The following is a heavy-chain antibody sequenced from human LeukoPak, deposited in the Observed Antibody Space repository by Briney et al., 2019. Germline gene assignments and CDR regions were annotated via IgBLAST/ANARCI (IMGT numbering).Heavy chain of an antibody. CDR1: GRSMSSSSYY. CDR3: ARGYDFWSGYYFDY. J-gene: IGHJ4*02. CDR2: MYYTQST. D-gene: IGHD3-3*01. Sequence: PSETLSLTRTVSGRSMSSSSYYCGWTRQPPGKGLEWFGLMYYTQSTHYNPSPKSRVTISVDTSKNQFSLKLSSGTAADTAVYYCARGYDFWSGYYFDYWPQDTLVTVSS. V-gene: IGHV4-39*01.